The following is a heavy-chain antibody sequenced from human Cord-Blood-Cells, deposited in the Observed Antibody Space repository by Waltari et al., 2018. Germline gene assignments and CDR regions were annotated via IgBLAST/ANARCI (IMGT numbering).Heavy chain of an antibody. CDR2: IYYIGST. CDR1: GGSPSSYN. J-gene: IGHJ4*02. Sequence: VQLQESGPGLVTPSETLSLTCTGFGGSPSSYNWSSIRQPPGKGLEWIGYIYYIGSTNYNPSLKSRVTISVDTSKNQFSLKLSSVTAADTAVYYCAREGRSSGFDYWGQGTLVTVSS. V-gene: IGHV4-59*01. CDR3: AREGRSSGFDY. D-gene: IGHD6-19*01.